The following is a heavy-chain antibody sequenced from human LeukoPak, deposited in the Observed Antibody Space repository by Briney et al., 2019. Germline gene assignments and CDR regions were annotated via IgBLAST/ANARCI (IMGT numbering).Heavy chain of an antibody. J-gene: IGHJ4*02. CDR2: INPSGGST. CDR3: AREGSGTGFDY. CDR1: GYTFTSYY. Sequence: ASVKVACNASGYTFTSYYMHWVRQAPGQGLEWMGIINPSGGSTSYAQKFQGRVTMTRDTSTSTVYMELSSLRSEDTAVYYCAREGSGTGFDYWGQGTLVTVSS. V-gene: IGHV1-46*01. D-gene: IGHD6-25*01.